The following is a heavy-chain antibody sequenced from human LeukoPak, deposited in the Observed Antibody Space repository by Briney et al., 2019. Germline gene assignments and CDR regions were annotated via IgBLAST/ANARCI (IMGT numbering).Heavy chain of an antibody. CDR2: ISGGGGNT. J-gene: IGHJ4*02. V-gene: IGHV3-23*01. CDR3: VLVVPAAILWEN. CDR1: GFTFSSYA. Sequence: GGSLRLSCAASGFTFSSYAMSWVRQAPGMGLEWVSAISGGGGNTYYADSVKGRFTISRDNSKNTLYLQMNSLRAEDTAVYYCVLVVPAAILWENWGQGTLVTVSS. D-gene: IGHD2-2*02.